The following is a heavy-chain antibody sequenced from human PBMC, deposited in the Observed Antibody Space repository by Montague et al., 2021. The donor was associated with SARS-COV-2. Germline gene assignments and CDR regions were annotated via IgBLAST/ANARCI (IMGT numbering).Heavy chain of an antibody. CDR2: IYHSGTT. J-gene: IGHJ6*02. CDR1: GGSINSFY. Sequence: SETLSLTRIVSGGSINSFYWSWIRQPPGKGLEWIGYIYHSGTTHYSPSLKSRVAISLDTSKNQFSLTLNSVTAADTAVYYCARSAMVSRDYYYYGIDVWGQGTTVTVSS. CDR3: ARSAMVSRDYYYYGIDV. D-gene: IGHD2-21*01. V-gene: IGHV4-59*01.